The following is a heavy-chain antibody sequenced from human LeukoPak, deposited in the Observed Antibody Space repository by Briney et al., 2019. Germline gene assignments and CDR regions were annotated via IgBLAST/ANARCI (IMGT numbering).Heavy chain of an antibody. CDR2: ISWNSGSI. CDR1: GFTFDDYA. CDR3: AKPYYYDSSGYEYEYYFDY. D-gene: IGHD3-22*01. J-gene: IGHJ4*02. Sequence: PGGSLRLSCAASGFTFDDYAMPWVRQAPGKGLEWVSGISWNSGSIGYADSVKGRFTISRDNAKNSLYLQMNSLRAEDTALYYCAKPYYYDSSGYEYEYYFDYLGQGTLVTVSS. V-gene: IGHV3-9*01.